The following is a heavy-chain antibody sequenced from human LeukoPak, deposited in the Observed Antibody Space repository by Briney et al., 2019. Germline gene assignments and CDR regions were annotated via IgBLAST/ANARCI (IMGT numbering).Heavy chain of an antibody. J-gene: IGHJ4*02. CDR3: ARDRYTSSQFDY. D-gene: IGHD1-1*01. V-gene: IGHV3-21*01. CDR1: GFTSSSYS. Sequence: GGSLRLSCAASGFTSSSYSMNWVRQAPGKGLEWVSSISSSSSYIYYADSVKGRFTISRDNAKNSLYLQMNSLRAEDTAVYYCARDRYTSSQFDYWGQGTLVTVSS. CDR2: ISSSSSYI.